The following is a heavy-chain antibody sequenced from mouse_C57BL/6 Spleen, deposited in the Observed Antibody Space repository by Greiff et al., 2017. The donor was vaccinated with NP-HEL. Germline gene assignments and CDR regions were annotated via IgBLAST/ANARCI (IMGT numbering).Heavy chain of an antibody. CDR2: IWSGGST. D-gene: IGHD2-5*01. CDR1: GFSLTSYG. CDR3: ARIEDSNIQGAMDY. Sequence: QVQLQQSGPGLVQPSQSLSITCTVSGFSLTSYGVHWVRQSPGKGLEWLGVIWSGGSTDYNAALISRLSISKDNSKSQVFFKMNSRQADDTAIYYCARIEDSNIQGAMDYGGQGTSVTVSS. V-gene: IGHV2-2*01. J-gene: IGHJ4*01.